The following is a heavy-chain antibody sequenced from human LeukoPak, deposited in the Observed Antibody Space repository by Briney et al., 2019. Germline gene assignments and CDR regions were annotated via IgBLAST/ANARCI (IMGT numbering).Heavy chain of an antibody. CDR1: GGSFSGYY. V-gene: IGHV4-34*01. J-gene: IGHJ6*03. CDR3: ARLKRYYYGSGRPMANYYYYYYMDV. CDR2: INHSGST. Sequence: SETLSLTCAVYGGSFSGYYWSWIRQPPGKGLEWIGEINHSGSTNYNPSLKSRVTISVDTSKNQFSLKLSSVTAADTAVYYCARLKRYYYGSGRPMANYYYYYYMDVWGKGTTVTISS. D-gene: IGHD3-10*01.